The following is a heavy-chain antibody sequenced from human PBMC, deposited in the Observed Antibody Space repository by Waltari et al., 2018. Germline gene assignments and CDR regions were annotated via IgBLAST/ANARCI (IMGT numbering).Heavy chain of an antibody. D-gene: IGHD5-12*01. CDR2: IRYDGSNK. J-gene: IGHJ6*02. V-gene: IGHV3-30*02. CDR3: AKDHVEMATIANGAGMDV. CDR1: GFTFSSYG. Sequence: QVQLVESGGGVVQPGGSLRLSCAASGFTFSSYGMHWVRQAPGKGLEWVAFIRYDGSNKYYADSVKGRFTISRDNSKNTLYLQMNSLRAEDTAVYYCAKDHVEMATIANGAGMDVWGQGTTVTVSS.